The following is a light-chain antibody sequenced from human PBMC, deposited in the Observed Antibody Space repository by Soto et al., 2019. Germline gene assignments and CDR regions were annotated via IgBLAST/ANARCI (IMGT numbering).Light chain of an antibody. V-gene: IGKV3-11*01. CDR3: QQRSNWPSIT. Sequence: EIVLTQSPGTLSLSPGERATLSCRAIESVSSNYVAWYQQKPGQAPRLLIYGASNRATGIPARFSGSGSGTEFTLTINSLEPEDFAVYYCQQRSNWPSITFGQGTRLEIK. CDR1: ESVSSN. CDR2: GAS. J-gene: IGKJ5*01.